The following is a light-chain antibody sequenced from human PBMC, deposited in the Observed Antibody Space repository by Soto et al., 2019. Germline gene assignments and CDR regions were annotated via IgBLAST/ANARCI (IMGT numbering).Light chain of an antibody. J-gene: IGLJ1*01. CDR3: SSYTISSPYV. V-gene: IGLV2-14*03. CDR2: DVT. Sequence: QSALTQPASVSGSPGQSIAISCTGTSSDVGAYNYVSWYQHYPAKAPKLVIYDVTNRPSGVSNRFSGSKSGSTASLTISGLQAEDEDDYYCSSYTISSPYVFGTGTQLTVL. CDR1: SSDVGAYNY.